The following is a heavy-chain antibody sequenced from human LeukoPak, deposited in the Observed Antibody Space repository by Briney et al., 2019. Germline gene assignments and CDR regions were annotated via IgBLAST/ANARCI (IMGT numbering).Heavy chain of an antibody. J-gene: IGHJ3*02. CDR3: ARGGPAAILDAFDI. V-gene: IGHV4-59*01. CDR2: IYYSGST. D-gene: IGHD2-2*01. CDR1: GGSISSYY. Sequence: SETLSLTCTVSGGSISSYYWSWIRQPPGKGLEWIGYIYYSGSTNYNPSLKSRVTISVDTSKNQFSLKLSSVTAADTAVYYCARGGPAAILDAFDIWGQGTMVTVSS.